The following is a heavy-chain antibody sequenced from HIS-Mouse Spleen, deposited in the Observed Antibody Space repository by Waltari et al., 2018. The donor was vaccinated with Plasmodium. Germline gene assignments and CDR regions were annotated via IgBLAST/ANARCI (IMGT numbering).Heavy chain of an antibody. V-gene: IGHV3-7*01. J-gene: IGHJ2*01. CDR1: GFTFSSYW. D-gene: IGHD6-13*01. CDR2: IKKDGREK. CDR3: ASSWYWYFDL. Sequence: EVQLVESGGGLVQPGGSLRLSCAASGFTFSSYWMSWVRQAPGKGLEWVANIKKDGREKYYGDSVKGRFTISRDNAKNSLYLQMNSLRAEDTAVYYCASSWYWYFDLWGRGTLVTVSS.